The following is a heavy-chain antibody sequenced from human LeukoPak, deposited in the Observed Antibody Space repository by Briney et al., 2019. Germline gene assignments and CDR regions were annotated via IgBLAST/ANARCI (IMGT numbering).Heavy chain of an antibody. J-gene: IGHJ4*02. Sequence: GGSLRLSCAASGFTFSNYGMHWVRQASGKGLEWVAVISYDGSNKYYADSVKGRFTISRDNSKNTLYLQMNSLRAEDTAVYYCARGVSQYDSSGYYYHYWGQGTLVTVSS. CDR1: GFTFSNYG. CDR2: ISYDGSNK. V-gene: IGHV3-30*19. CDR3: ARGVSQYDSSGYYYHY. D-gene: IGHD3-22*01.